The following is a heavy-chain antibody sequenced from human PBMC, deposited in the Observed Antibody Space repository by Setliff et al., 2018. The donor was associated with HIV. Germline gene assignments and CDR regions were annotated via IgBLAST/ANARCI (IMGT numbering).Heavy chain of an antibody. J-gene: IGHJ5*02. CDR1: GYSFNTYW. V-gene: IGHV5-51*01. CDR3: ARAPNSPYYSNFWYADH. CDR2: FYPGDSDT. D-gene: IGHD3-22*01. Sequence: GESLKISCKTSGYSFNTYWIGWVRQMPGKGLEWMAIFYPGDSDTRYSPSFQSQVTVSADKSIGTAYLQWGSLKASDTALYFCARAPNSPYYSNFWYADHWGQGTRVTVS.